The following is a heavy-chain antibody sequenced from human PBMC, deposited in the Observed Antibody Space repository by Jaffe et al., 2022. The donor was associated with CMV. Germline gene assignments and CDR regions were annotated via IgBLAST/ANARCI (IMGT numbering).Heavy chain of an antibody. J-gene: IGHJ4*02. V-gene: IGHV3-48*03. Sequence: EVELAESGGGMVQPGGSLRLSCAASGSTFSSFEMSWVRQAPGKGLEWVSYISSSGTIIYYADSVKGRFTISRDHAKNSLYLQMNSLRAEDTAVYFCAGSKGGNLFDLWGQGTLVTVS. CDR1: GSTFSSFE. D-gene: IGHD1-1*01. CDR2: ISSSGTII. CDR3: AGSKGGNLFDL.